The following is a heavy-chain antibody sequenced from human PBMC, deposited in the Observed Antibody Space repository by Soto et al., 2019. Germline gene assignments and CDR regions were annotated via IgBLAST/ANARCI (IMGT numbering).Heavy chain of an antibody. D-gene: IGHD4-17*01. CDR2: IYSGGST. J-gene: IGHJ3*02. CDR3: ATSQGHDGDYAGAFDI. Sequence: EVQLVESGGGLIQPGGSLRLSCAASGFTVSSNYMSWVRQAPGKGLEWVSVIYSGGSTYYADSVKGRFTISRDNSKNTLYLQMNSLRAEDTAVYSCATSQGHDGDYAGAFDIWGQGTMVTVSS. V-gene: IGHV3-53*01. CDR1: GFTVSSNY.